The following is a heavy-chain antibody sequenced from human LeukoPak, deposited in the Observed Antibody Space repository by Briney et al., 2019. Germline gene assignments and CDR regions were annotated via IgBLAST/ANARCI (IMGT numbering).Heavy chain of an antibody. V-gene: IGHV4-61*01. D-gene: IGHD4-23*01. J-gene: IGHJ4*02. CDR2: IYYSGST. CDR3: ARVRNSGGFFED. Sequence: SETLSLTCTVSGGSVSSGSYYWSWIRQPPGKGLEWIGYIYYSGSTNYNPSLKSRVTISVDTSKNQFSLKLSSVTAADTAVYYCARVRNSGGFFEDWGQGTLVTVSS. CDR1: GGSVSSGSYY.